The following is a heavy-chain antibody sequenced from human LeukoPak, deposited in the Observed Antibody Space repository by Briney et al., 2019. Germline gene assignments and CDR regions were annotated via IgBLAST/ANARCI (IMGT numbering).Heavy chain of an antibody. Sequence: PGGSLRLSCAASGFTFSDYYMSWIRQAPGKGLEWVSHITSSGSTIYYADSVKGRFTISRDNAENSLYLQMNSLRAEDTAVYYCAREYGAPYNWFDPWGQGTLVTVSS. J-gene: IGHJ5*02. CDR2: ITSSGSTI. V-gene: IGHV3-11*01. CDR1: GFTFSDYY. CDR3: AREYGAPYNWFDP. D-gene: IGHD4-17*01.